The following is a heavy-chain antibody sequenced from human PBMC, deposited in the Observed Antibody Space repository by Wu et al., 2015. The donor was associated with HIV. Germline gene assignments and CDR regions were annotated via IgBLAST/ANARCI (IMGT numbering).Heavy chain of an antibody. CDR3: ARSYFYGSGGPLYYYYMDV. Sequence: ASVKVSCKASGYTFSGYYIHWVRQAPGQGLQWMGWINPISGGTNYAQNFQGRVTMTRDTSITTAYMEMSRLKSDDTAVYYCARSYFYGSGGPLYYYYMDVWGKGTTVTVSS. D-gene: IGHD3-10*01. CDR1: GYTFSGYY. J-gene: IGHJ6*03. V-gene: IGHV1-2*02. CDR2: INPISGGT.